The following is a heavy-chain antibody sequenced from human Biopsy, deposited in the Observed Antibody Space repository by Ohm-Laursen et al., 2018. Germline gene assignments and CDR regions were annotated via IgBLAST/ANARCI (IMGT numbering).Heavy chain of an antibody. Sequence: SSVKVSCKASGGTFTNYAISWVRQAPGQGLEWMGGIIPIFGTANYAQKFQGRVTITADESTGTAYMELSSLRSDDTAVYYCARDALGGGSYRFFYWGQGSLVTVSS. V-gene: IGHV1-69*01. J-gene: IGHJ4*02. CDR3: ARDALGGGSYRFFY. D-gene: IGHD1-26*01. CDR2: IIPIFGTA. CDR1: GGTFTNYA.